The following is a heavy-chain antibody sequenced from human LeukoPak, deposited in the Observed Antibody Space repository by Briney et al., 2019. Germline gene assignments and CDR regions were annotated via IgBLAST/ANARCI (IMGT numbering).Heavy chain of an antibody. J-gene: IGHJ4*02. CDR2: IKSKANGGTT. D-gene: IGHD3-22*01. CDR3: TYYYDSSTYYHVDY. Sequence: GGSLRLSCIASGFAFNNAWMSWVRQVPGKGLEWVGRIKSKANGGTTDHAAPVKGRFTISRDDSKSTLYLQMNSLKTEDTAVYYCTYYYDSSTYYHVDYWGQGTLVTVSS. CDR1: GFAFNNAW. V-gene: IGHV3-15*01.